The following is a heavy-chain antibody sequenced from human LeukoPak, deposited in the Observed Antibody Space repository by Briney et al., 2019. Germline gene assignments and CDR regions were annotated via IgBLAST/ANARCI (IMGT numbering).Heavy chain of an antibody. CDR2: IYSGGST. Sequence: PGGSLRLSCAASGFTVSSNYMSWVRQAPGKGLEWVSVIYSGGSTYYADSVKGRFTISRDISNNTLYLQMDSLRPEDAAVYYCAKGSSVGGPYYGLDVWGQGTTVTVSS. J-gene: IGHJ6*02. CDR1: GFTVSSNY. D-gene: IGHD1-26*01. V-gene: IGHV3-53*05. CDR3: AKGSSVGGPYYGLDV.